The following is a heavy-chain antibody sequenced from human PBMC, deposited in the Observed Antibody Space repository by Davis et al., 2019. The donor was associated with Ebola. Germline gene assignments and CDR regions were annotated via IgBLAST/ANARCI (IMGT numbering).Heavy chain of an antibody. Sequence: GESLKISCAASGFTFSSYAMHWVRQAPGKGLEWVAVISYDGSNKYYADSVKGRFTISRDNSKNTLYLQMNSLRAEDTAVYYCARAGNIVVVVAANYWYFDLWGRGTLVTVSS. V-gene: IGHV3-30-3*01. D-gene: IGHD2-15*01. J-gene: IGHJ2*01. CDR3: ARAGNIVVVVAANYWYFDL. CDR1: GFTFSSYA. CDR2: ISYDGSNK.